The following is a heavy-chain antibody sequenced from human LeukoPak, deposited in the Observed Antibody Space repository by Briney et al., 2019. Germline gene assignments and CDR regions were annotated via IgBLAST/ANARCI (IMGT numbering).Heavy chain of an antibody. D-gene: IGHD3-10*01. J-gene: IGHJ4*02. V-gene: IGHV1-18*01. CDR3: ARDQWYYGSGSSVDY. CDR2: ISAYNGNT. CDR1: GYTFTSYG. Sequence: ASVKVSCKASGYTFTSYGISWVRQAPGQGLEWMGWISAYNGNTNYAQKLQGRVTMTTDTSTSTAYMELRSLRSGDTAVYYCARDQWYYGSGSSVDYWGQGTLVTVSS.